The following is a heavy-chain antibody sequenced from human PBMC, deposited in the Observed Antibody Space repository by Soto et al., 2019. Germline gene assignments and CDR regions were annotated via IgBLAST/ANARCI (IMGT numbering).Heavy chain of an antibody. J-gene: IGHJ4*02. V-gene: IGHV3-23*01. CDR2: ISYTGGDT. CDR1: GFTFSKYA. Sequence: PGGSLRLSCAASGFTFSKYAMTWARQAPGKGLEWVSAISYTGGDTYYVDSVKGRFTVSRDDSKNTLYLQMNSLRVDDTAVYYCAKVSPHCRAGTCYTFSGDFWGQGTLVTVSS. CDR3: AKVSPHCRAGTCYTFSGDF. D-gene: IGHD2-15*01.